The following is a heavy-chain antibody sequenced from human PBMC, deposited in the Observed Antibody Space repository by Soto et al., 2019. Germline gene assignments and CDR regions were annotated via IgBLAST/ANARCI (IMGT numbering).Heavy chain of an antibody. CDR1: GYTFTSYA. Sequence: WASVKVSCKASGYTFTSYAMHWVRQAPGQRLEWMGWINAGNGNTKYSQKFQGRVTITRDTSASTAYMELSSLRSEDTAVYYCARDKAPVIVNNWFDPWGQGTLVTVSS. CDR2: INAGNGNT. V-gene: IGHV1-3*01. D-gene: IGHD2-21*01. CDR3: ARDKAPVIVNNWFDP. J-gene: IGHJ5*02.